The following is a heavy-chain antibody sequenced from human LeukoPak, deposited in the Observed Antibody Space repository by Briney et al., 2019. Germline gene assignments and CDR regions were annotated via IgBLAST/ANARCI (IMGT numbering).Heavy chain of an antibody. V-gene: IGHV5-51*01. J-gene: IGHJ4*02. CDR1: GYSFTSYW. CDR3: ARAITMVRGVIPYFDY. CDR2: IYPGDSDT. Sequence: GESLQISCKGSGYSFTSYWIGWVRQMPGKGLEWMGIIYPGDSDTRYSPSFQGQVTISADKSISTADLQWSSLKASDTAMYYCARAITMVRGVIPYFDYWGQGTLVTVSS. D-gene: IGHD3-10*01.